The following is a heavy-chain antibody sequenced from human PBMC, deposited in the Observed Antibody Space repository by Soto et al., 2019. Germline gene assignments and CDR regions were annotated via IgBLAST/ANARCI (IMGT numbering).Heavy chain of an antibody. D-gene: IGHD2-15*01. CDR3: ARGDCTGAYCYSWPFNYGVDV. J-gene: IGHJ6*02. V-gene: IGHV3-33*08. Sequence: GGSLRVSWTTSGFTFNAYGVYRVRQAPGKGLEWVAIIWYDGSNKYYGDSVKGRFTISGDNSKNTLYLQMNSLRAEDTALYYCARGDCTGAYCYSWPFNYGVDVWGQGTTVTVSS. CDR1: GFTFNAYG. CDR2: IWYDGSNK.